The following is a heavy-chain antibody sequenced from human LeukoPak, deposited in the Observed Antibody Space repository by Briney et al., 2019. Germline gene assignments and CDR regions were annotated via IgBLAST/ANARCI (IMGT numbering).Heavy chain of an antibody. CDR3: AKDWVVRGVISY. J-gene: IGHJ4*02. Sequence: GRSLRLSCAASGFTFSSYVMHWVRQVPGKGLEWVAGISYDGNNKYYAESVKGRFTISRDNSKNTLYLQMNSLRDEDTAVYYCAKDWVVRGVISYWGQGTLVTVSS. V-gene: IGHV3-30*18. CDR1: GFTFSSYV. CDR2: ISYDGNNK. D-gene: IGHD3-10*01.